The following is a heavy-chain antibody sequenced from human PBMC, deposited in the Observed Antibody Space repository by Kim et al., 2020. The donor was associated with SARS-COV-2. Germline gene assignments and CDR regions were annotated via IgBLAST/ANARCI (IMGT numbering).Heavy chain of an antibody. CDR2: IIPIFGTT. J-gene: IGHJ4*01. CDR3: ARGVCPNGVCYDSTGHFDY. D-gene: IGHD2-8*01. CDR1: GNTVSNYA. V-gene: IGHV1-69*06. Sequence: SVKVSCTTSGNTVSNYAINWVRQAPGQGLEWMGGIIPIFGTTTYAQKFQGRVTITADKSTDTAYMEWSSLRSEDTAVYYCARGVCPNGVCYDSTGHFDY.